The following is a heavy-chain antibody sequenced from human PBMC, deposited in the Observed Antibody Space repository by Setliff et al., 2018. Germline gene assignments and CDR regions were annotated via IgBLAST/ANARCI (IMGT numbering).Heavy chain of an antibody. V-gene: IGHV1-2*02. J-gene: IGHJ4*02. Sequence: ASVKVSCKVSGYTLTELSMHWVRQAPGKGLEWMGWINPNSGATNFAQKFQGRVTMTRDTSISTAYMDLSRLRSDDTAVYYCARDLYNSGSDYWGQGTLVTVST. CDR2: INPNSGAT. CDR3: ARDLYNSGSDY. CDR1: GYTLTELS. D-gene: IGHD6-25*01.